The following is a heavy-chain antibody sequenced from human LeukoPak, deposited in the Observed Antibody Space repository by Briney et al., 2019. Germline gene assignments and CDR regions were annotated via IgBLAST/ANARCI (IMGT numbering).Heavy chain of an antibody. D-gene: IGHD3-10*01. Sequence: GSLRLSCAASGFTFSSYAMSWVRQAPGKGLEWVSAISGSGGSTYYADSVKGRFTISRDNSKNTLYLQMNSLRAEDTAVYYCAREYYYGSGRAYYYGMDVWGKGTTVTVSS. CDR3: AREYYYGSGRAYYYGMDV. CDR1: GFTFSSYA. J-gene: IGHJ6*04. CDR2: ISGSGGST. V-gene: IGHV3-23*01.